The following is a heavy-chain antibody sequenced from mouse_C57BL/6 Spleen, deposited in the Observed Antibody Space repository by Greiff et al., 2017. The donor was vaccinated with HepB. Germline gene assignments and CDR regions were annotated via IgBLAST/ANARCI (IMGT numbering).Heavy chain of an antibody. J-gene: IGHJ1*03. Sequence: EVKVVESGGGLVKPGGSLKLSCAASGFTFSSYAMSWVRQTPEKRLEWVATISDGGSYTYYPDNVKGRFTISRDNAKNNLYLQMSHLKSEDTAMYYCASNWRRYWYFDVWGTGTTVTVSS. CDR1: GFTFSSYA. V-gene: IGHV5-4*03. CDR2: ISDGGSYT. CDR3: ASNWRRYWYFDV. D-gene: IGHD4-1*01.